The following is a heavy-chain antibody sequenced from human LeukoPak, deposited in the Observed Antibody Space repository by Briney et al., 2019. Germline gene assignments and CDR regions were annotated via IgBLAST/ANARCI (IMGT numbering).Heavy chain of an antibody. CDR1: GFTVSSNY. D-gene: IGHD3-9*01. CDR3: ARALILTGYYKGLFDY. J-gene: IGHJ4*02. Sequence: QSGGSLRLSCAASGFTVSSNYMSWVRQAPGKGLEWVSVIYSGGSTYYADSVKGRFTISRDNSRNKLYLQMNSLRAEDTAVYYCARALILTGYYKGLFDYWGQGTLVTVSS. V-gene: IGHV3-66*01. CDR2: IYSGGST.